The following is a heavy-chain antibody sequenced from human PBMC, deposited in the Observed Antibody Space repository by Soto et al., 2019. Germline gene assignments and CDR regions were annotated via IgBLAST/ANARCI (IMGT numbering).Heavy chain of an antibody. CDR1: GYTFTSYA. D-gene: IGHD3-3*01. Sequence: ASVKVSCKASGYTFTSYAMHWVRQAPGQRLEWMGWINAYNGNTNYAQKLQGRVTMTTDTSTSTAYMELRSLRSDDTAVYYCARAYYFGFDYYYYMDVWGKGTTVTVSS. CDR3: ARAYYFGFDYYYYMDV. CDR2: INAYNGNT. V-gene: IGHV1-18*01. J-gene: IGHJ6*03.